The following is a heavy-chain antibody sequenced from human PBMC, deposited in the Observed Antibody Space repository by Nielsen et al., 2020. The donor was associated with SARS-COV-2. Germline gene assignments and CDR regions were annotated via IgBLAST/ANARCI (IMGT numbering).Heavy chain of an antibody. J-gene: IGHJ3*02. D-gene: IGHD6-25*01. V-gene: IGHV3-33*01. CDR2: IWYDGSNK. Sequence: GGSLRLSCAASGFTFSSYGMHWVRQAPGKGLEWVAVIWYDGSNKYYADSVKGRFTISRDNSKNTLYLQMNSLRAEDTAVYYCARGSGATAKHKDAFDIWGQGTTVTVSS. CDR3: ARGSGATAKHKDAFDI. CDR1: GFTFSSYG.